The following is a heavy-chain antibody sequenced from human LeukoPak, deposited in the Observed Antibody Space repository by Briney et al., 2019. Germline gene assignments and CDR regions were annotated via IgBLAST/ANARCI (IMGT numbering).Heavy chain of an antibody. CDR1: GGSISSGGYY. D-gene: IGHD6-6*01. CDR2: IYYSGST. V-gene: IGHV4-31*03. Sequence: PSETLSLTCTVSGGSISSGGYYWSWLRQHPGKGPEWIGYIYYSGSTYYNPSLKSRVTISVDTSKNQFSLKLSSVTAADTAVYYCARGSSSSGWFDPWGQGTLVTVSS. CDR3: ARGSSSSGWFDP. J-gene: IGHJ5*02.